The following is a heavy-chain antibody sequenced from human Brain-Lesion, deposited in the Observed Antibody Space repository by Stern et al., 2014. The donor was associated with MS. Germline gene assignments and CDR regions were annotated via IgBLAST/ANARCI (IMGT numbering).Heavy chain of an antibody. Sequence: EVQLVQSGGGLVQPGGSLRLSCAASGFTFSSYAMSWGRQAPGKGLEWVSGISGSGGSTHYADSVKGRFPISRDNSKTPLYLQMNSLRAEDTAVYYCAKDRRREIAVAGTVDYWGQGTLVTVSS. CDR1: GFTFSSYA. CDR2: ISGSGGST. CDR3: AKDRRREIAVAGTVDY. D-gene: IGHD6-19*01. V-gene: IGHV3-23*04. J-gene: IGHJ4*02.